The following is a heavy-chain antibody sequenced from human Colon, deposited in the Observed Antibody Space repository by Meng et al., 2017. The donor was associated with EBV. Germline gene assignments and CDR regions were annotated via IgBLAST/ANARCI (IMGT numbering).Heavy chain of an antibody. D-gene: IGHD3-10*01. CDR2: INHSGST. J-gene: IGHJ5*02. V-gene: IGHV4-34*02. Sequence: QVQLQQWVAGLLKPSENLSLTCAVYGGSFSGYYWTWIRQPPGKGLEWIGEINHSGSTNYNPSLKSRVTISVDTSKNQFSLKLSSVTAADTAVYYCARGLAWFRELLSINWFDPWGQGTLVTVSS. CDR1: GGSFSGYY. CDR3: ARGLAWFRELLSINWFDP.